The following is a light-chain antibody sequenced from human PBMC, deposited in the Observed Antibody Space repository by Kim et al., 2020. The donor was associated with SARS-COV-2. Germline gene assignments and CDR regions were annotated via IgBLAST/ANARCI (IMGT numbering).Light chain of an antibody. CDR1: QSVSSSY. CDR3: QQYGTSPLT. Sequence: PGERAALSCRASQSVSSSYLAWYQQKPGHAPRLLIYGASSRATGIPDRFSGSGSGTDFTLTITRLEPDDFAVYYCQQYGTSPLTFGGGTKVDIK. CDR2: GAS. V-gene: IGKV3-20*01. J-gene: IGKJ4*01.